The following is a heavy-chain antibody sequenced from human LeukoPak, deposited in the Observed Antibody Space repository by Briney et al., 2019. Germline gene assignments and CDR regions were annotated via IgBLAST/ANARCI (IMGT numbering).Heavy chain of an antibody. CDR2: ISYDGSNK. J-gene: IGHJ4*02. V-gene: IGHV3-30*18. CDR1: GFTFSSYG. D-gene: IGHD3-3*01. Sequence: GGSLRLSCAASGFTFSSYGMHWVRQAPGKGLEWVAVISYDGSNKYYADSVKGRFTISRDNSKNTLYLQMNSLRAEDTAVYYCAKEVSYYDFWSGYPDPNYFDYWGQGTLVTVS. CDR3: AKEVSYYDFWSGYPDPNYFDY.